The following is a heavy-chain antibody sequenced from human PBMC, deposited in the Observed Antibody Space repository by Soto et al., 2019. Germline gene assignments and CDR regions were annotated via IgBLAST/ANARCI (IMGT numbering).Heavy chain of an antibody. J-gene: IGHJ6*02. Sequence: EVQLVESGGGLVKPGGSLRLSCAASGFTFSNAWMSWVRQAPGKGLEWVGRMKSKTDGGTTDYAAPVKGRFTISRDDSKNTLYLQMNSLKTEDTAVYYCTSLLPRYYGDSYYYYYGMDVWCQGTTVTVSS. D-gene: IGHD4-17*01. CDR1: GFTFSNAW. V-gene: IGHV3-15*01. CDR3: TSLLPRYYGDSYYYYYGMDV. CDR2: MKSKTDGGTT.